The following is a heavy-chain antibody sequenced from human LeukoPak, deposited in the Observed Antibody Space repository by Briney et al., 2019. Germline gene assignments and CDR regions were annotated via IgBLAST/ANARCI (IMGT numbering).Heavy chain of an antibody. Sequence: PSETLSLTCTVSGGSISSYYWSWLRQPPGKGLEWIGHIYSTGSTTYSPSLKSRVIMSADTSKNQFSLKVTSVTAADTAVYYCARHRPEGSYPLDSWGQGALATVSS. CDR3: ARHRPEGSYPLDS. CDR2: IYSTGST. V-gene: IGHV4-59*08. CDR1: GGSISSYY. J-gene: IGHJ4*02.